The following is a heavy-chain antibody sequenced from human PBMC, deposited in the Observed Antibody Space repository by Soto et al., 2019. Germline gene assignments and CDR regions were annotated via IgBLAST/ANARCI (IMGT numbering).Heavy chain of an antibody. CDR2: ITPFNGNT. CDR3: WEDDSSGYGFDY. D-gene: IGHD3-22*01. Sequence: QMQLVQSGAEVKKTGSSVKVSCKASGYTFTYRYLHWVRQAPGQALEWMGWITPFNGNTNYAQKFPDRVTITRDRSMSTAYMELSSRRSEDTAMYYCWEDDSSGYGFDYWGQGTLVTVSS. J-gene: IGHJ4*02. V-gene: IGHV1-45*02. CDR1: GYTFTYRY.